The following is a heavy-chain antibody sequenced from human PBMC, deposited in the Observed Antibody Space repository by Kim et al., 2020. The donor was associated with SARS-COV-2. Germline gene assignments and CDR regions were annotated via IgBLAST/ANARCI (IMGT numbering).Heavy chain of an antibody. CDR3: ARALNYDSSGLKAGSAFDI. CDR2: IGTAGDT. V-gene: IGHV3-13*01. Sequence: GGSLRLSCAASGFTFSSYDMHWVRQATGKGLEWVSAIGTAGDTYYPGSVKGRFTISRENAKNSLYLQMNSLRAGDTAVYYCARALNYDSSGLKAGSAFDIWGQGTMSPSLQ. D-gene: IGHD3-22*01. CDR1: GFTFSSYD. J-gene: IGHJ3*02.